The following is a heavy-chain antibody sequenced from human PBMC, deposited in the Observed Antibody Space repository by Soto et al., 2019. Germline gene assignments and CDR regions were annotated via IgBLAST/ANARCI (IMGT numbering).Heavy chain of an antibody. D-gene: IGHD4-17*01. Sequence: SETLSLTCTVSGGSISSGGYYWSWIRQHPGKGLEWIGYIYYSGSTYYNPSLKSRVTTSLDTSKNQFSLKLTSVTAADTAVYYCARPSYGDYTFDYWGPGILVTVSS. CDR1: GGSISSGGYY. CDR2: IYYSGST. V-gene: IGHV4-31*03. J-gene: IGHJ4*02. CDR3: ARPSYGDYTFDY.